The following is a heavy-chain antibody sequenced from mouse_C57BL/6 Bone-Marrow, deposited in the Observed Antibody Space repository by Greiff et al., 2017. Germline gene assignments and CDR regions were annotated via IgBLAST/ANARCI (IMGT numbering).Heavy chain of an antibody. CDR3: ARDGPYYAMDY. V-gene: IGHV1-81*01. D-gene: IGHD2-3*01. CDR2: IYPRSGNT. CDR1: GYTFTSYG. J-gene: IGHJ4*01. Sequence: QVQLQQSAAELARPGASVKLSCKASGYTFTSYGISWVKQRTGQGLEWIGEIYPRSGNTYYNEKFKGKATLTADKSSSTAYMELRSLTSEDSAVYFCARDGPYYAMDYWGQGTSVTVSS.